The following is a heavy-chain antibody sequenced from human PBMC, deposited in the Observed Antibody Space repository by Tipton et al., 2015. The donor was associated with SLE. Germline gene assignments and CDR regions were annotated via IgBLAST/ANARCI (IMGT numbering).Heavy chain of an antibody. CDR2: ISYSGTT. D-gene: IGHD6-19*01. Sequence: LRLSCSVSGGSISTSSHYWGWIRQPPGKGLEWIGSISYSGTTFYNPSLKSRVTISADTSKNQFSLKLRSVTAADTAVYYCATVRLQRDGWYPWDFWGQGTLVTVTS. V-gene: IGHV4-39*07. J-gene: IGHJ4*02. CDR1: GGSISTSSHY. CDR3: ATVRLQRDGWYPWDF.